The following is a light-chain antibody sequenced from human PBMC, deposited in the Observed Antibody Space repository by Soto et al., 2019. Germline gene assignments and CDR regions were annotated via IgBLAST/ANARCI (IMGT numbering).Light chain of an antibody. Sequence: IVMTQSPATLSVSPGESATLSCRASQSVYSNLAWYQQKHGQAPRLLIYGASTRATGVPARFSGSGSGTEFTLTISSLHSEDFAVYFCQQHNNWRSFGQGTKVEI. V-gene: IGKV3-15*01. J-gene: IGKJ1*01. CDR2: GAS. CDR3: QQHNNWRS. CDR1: QSVYSN.